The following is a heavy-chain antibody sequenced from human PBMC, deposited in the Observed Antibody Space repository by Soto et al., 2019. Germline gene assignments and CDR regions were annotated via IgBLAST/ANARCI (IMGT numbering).Heavy chain of an antibody. V-gene: IGHV3-11*05. CDR3: SRGVRYAFDI. D-gene: IGHD3-10*01. CDR2: ITSSSSYT. CDR1: GFTFSDYY. Sequence: QVQLVESGGGLVKPGGSLRLSCAASGFTFSDYYMSWIRQAPGKGLEWVSYITSSSSYTNYADSVEGRFTISRDNAKNSLYLQMNSLRAEDTAVYYCSRGVRYAFDIWGQGTMVTVSS. J-gene: IGHJ3*02.